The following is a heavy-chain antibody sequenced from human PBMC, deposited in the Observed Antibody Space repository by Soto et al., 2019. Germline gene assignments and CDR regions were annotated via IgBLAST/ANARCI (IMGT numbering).Heavy chain of an antibody. CDR2: ISSSSSYI. CDR3: ARDVYVDDYSNHWETWFDP. Sequence: GGSLRLSCAASGFTFSSYSMNWVRQAPGKGLEWVSSISSSSSYIYYADSVKGRFTISRDNAKNSLYLQMNSLRAEDTAVYYCARDVYVDDYSNHWETWFDPWGQGTLVTVSS. CDR1: GFTFSSYS. D-gene: IGHD4-4*01. J-gene: IGHJ5*02. V-gene: IGHV3-21*01.